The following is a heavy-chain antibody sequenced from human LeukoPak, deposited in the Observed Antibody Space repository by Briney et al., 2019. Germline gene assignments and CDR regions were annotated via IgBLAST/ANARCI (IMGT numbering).Heavy chain of an antibody. J-gene: IGHJ6*02. Sequence: SETLSLTCAVYGGSFSGYYWSWIRQPPGKGLEWIGEINHSGSTNYNPSLKSRVTISVDTSKNQFSLKLSSVTAADTAIYYCARGDHRDYTFYHYFGVDVWGQGTTVTVSS. D-gene: IGHD4-11*01. V-gene: IGHV4-34*01. CDR3: ARGDHRDYTFYHYFGVDV. CDR1: GGSFSGYY. CDR2: INHSGST.